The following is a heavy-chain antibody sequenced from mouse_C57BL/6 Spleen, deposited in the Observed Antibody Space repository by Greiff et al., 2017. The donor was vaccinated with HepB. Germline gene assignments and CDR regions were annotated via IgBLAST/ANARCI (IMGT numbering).Heavy chain of an antibody. CDR2: ISSGSSTI. D-gene: IGHD1-1*01. Sequence: EVKLMESGGGLVKPGGSLKLSCAASGFTFSDYGMHWVRQAPEKGLEWVAYISSGSSTIYYADTVKGCFNISRDNAKNTLFLQMTSLRSEDKAMYYCAKKNYGSSYYAMDYWGQGTSVTVAS. CDR1: GFTFSDYG. J-gene: IGHJ4*01. V-gene: IGHV5-17*01. CDR3: AKKNYGSSYYAMDY.